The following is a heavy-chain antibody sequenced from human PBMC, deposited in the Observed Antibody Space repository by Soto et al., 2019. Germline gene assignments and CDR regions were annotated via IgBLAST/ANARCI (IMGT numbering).Heavy chain of an antibody. J-gene: IGHJ6*02. CDR3: TRTPGYGGFYGMDV. V-gene: IGHV1-2*02. CDR1: GYSLTGYY. D-gene: IGHD4-17*01. Sequence: ASVKVSCKASGYSLTGYYIHWVRQAPGQGLEWMGWINPNTGGRNYARRFQGRVTMTRDTSISTAYMELSSLRYDDTATYYCTRTPGYGGFYGMDVWGQGTTVTVSS. CDR2: INPNTGGR.